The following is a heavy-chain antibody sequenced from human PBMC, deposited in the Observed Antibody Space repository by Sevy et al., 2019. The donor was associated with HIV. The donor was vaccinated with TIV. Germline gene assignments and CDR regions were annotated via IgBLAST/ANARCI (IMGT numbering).Heavy chain of an antibody. CDR1: GFTFADHA. V-gene: IGHV3-30*04. J-gene: IGHJ4*02. CDR2: ISFDGRNK. CDR3: ARDHCTHGACFRSGYFDY. D-gene: IGHD2-8*01. Sequence: GGSLRLSCAASGFTFADHAFHWVRQAPGKGLEWMAIISFDGRNKRLAESVKGRFTISRDDSKNTVYLQMTSLSPEDTAVYYCARDHCTHGACFRSGYFDYWGQGTLVTVSS.